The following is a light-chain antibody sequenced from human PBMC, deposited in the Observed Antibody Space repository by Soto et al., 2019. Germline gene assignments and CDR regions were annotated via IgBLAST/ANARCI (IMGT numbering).Light chain of an antibody. CDR3: QQASSFSWT. V-gene: IGKV1-12*01. J-gene: IGKJ1*01. CDR2: TAS. Sequence: DIQMTQSPSSVSASVGDRVTITCRASQDISTWLAWYQQKPGKAPKLLIYTASSLQSGVPSRFSGSGSGTDFTLNISSLQPEDFATYYCQQASSFSWTFGQGTKVEVK. CDR1: QDISTW.